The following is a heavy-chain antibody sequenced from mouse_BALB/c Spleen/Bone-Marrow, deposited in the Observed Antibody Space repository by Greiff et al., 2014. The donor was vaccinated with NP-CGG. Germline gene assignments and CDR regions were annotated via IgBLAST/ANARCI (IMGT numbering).Heavy chain of an antibody. CDR1: GYTFTNYW. J-gene: IGHJ3*01. V-gene: IGHV1-5*01. CDR3: ARNWDWVFAY. Sequence: EVKLMESGTVLARPGASLRMSCKASGYTFTNYWINWIKQRPGQCLEWIGAIYPGNNDAKYTQKFKAKAKLTAVTSTSTADMELSSLTNEDSAVYYCARNWDWVFAYWGQGTLVTVSA. CDR2: IYPGNNDA. D-gene: IGHD4-1*01.